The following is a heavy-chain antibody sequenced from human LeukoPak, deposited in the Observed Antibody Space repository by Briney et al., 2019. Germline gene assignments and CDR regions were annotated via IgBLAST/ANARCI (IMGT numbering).Heavy chain of an antibody. Sequence: GGSLRLSCAASGFPFSSYGMSWVRQAPGKGLEWVSAISGSGGSTYYADSVKARFTISRDNSQNTVSLQLNNLRIEDTALYYCAKTSLSDPSGHYYYMDIWGKGTTVTVSS. J-gene: IGHJ6*03. V-gene: IGHV3-23*01. CDR1: GFPFSSYG. CDR3: AKTSLSDPSGHYYYMDI. CDR2: ISGSGGST. D-gene: IGHD3-3*01.